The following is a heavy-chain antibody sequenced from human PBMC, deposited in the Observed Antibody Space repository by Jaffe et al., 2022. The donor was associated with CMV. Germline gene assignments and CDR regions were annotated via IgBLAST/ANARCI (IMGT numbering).Heavy chain of an antibody. D-gene: IGHD6-19*01. V-gene: IGHV4-39*01. CDR3: ARHDPLYSSGWYVSY. Sequence: QLQLQESGPGLVKPSETLSLTCTVSGGSISSSSYYWGWIRQPPGKGLEWIGSIYYSGSTYYNPSLKSRVTISVDTSKNQFSLKLSSVTAADTAVYYCARHDPLYSSGWYVSYWGQGTLVTVSS. CDR2: IYYSGST. J-gene: IGHJ4*02. CDR1: GGSISSSSYY.